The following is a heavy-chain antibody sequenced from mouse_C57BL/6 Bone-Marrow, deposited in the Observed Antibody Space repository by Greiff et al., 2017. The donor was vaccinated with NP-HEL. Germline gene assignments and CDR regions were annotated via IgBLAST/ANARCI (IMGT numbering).Heavy chain of an antibody. D-gene: IGHD2-1*01. CDR2: IRSKSNNYAT. J-gene: IGHJ3*01. V-gene: IGHV10-1*01. CDR3: VRQEDGNYGGFAY. Sequence: EVQGVESGGGLVQPKGSLKLSCAASGFSFNTYAMNWVRQAPGKGLEWVARIRSKSNNYATYYADSVKDRFTISRDDSESMLYLQMNNLKTEDTAMYYCVRQEDGNYGGFAYWGQGTLVTVSA. CDR1: GFSFNTYA.